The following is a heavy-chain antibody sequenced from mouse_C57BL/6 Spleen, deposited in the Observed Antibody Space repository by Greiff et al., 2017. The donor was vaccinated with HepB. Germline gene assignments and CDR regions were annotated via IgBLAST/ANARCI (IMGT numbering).Heavy chain of an antibody. CDR2: INPNNGGT. D-gene: IGHD2-3*01. J-gene: IGHJ4*01. CDR3: ARPWLLPYAMDY. V-gene: IGHV1-26*01. Sequence: EVQLQQSGPELVKPGASVKISCKASGYTFTDYYMNWVKQSHGKSLEWIGDINPNNGGTSYNQKFKGKATLTVDKSSSTAYMELRSLTSEDSAVYYCARPWLLPYAMDYWGQGTSVTVSS. CDR1: GYTFTDYY.